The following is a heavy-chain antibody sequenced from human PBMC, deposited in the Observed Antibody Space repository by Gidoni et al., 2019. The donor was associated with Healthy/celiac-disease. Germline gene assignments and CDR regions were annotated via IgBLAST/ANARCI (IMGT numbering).Heavy chain of an antibody. CDR2: FYPEDGET. V-gene: IGHV1-24*01. D-gene: IGHD5-12*01. CDR3: ATDLGYDTTQTSLPAYYYYGMDV. CDR1: GYTLTELS. J-gene: IGHJ6*02. Sequence: QVQLVQSGAEVKKPGASVKVSCKVSGYTLTELSMHWVRQAPGKGLEWMGGFYPEDGETIYAQKFQGRVTMTEDTSTDTAYMELSSLRSEDTAVYYCATDLGYDTTQTSLPAYYYYGMDVWGQGTTVTVSS.